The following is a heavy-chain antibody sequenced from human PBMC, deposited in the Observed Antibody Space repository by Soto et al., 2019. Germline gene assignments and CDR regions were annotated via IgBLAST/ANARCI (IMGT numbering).Heavy chain of an antibody. D-gene: IGHD3-3*01. CDR1: GFTFSSYS. Sequence: GGSLRLSCAASGFTFSSYSMNWVRQAPGKGLEWVSSISSSSSYIYYADSVKGRFTISRDNAKNSLYLQMNSLRAEDTAVYYCARDAFTIFGVVTQALYYYYYYMDVWGKGTTVTVSS. J-gene: IGHJ6*03. V-gene: IGHV3-21*01. CDR2: ISSSSSYI. CDR3: ARDAFTIFGVVTQALYYYYYYMDV.